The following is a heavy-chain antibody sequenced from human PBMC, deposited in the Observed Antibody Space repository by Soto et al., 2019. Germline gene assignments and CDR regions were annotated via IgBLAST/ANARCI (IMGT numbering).Heavy chain of an antibody. J-gene: IGHJ6*02. CDR1: GGSISSGGYY. CDR3: ARVFLLFDFEVHGMDV. CDR2: IYYSGST. V-gene: IGHV4-31*03. Sequence: QVQLQESGPGLVKPSQTLSLTCTVSGGSISSGGYYWSWIRQHPGKGMEWIGYIYYSGSTYYTPFLKIRVTISVDTSKNQFSLKLSSVAAADTAVYYCARVFLLFDFEVHGMDVWGQGTTVTVSS. D-gene: IGHD3-10*01.